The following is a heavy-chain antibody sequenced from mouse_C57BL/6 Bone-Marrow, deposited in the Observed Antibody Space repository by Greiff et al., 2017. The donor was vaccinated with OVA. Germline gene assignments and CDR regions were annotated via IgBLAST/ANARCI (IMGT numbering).Heavy chain of an antibody. V-gene: IGHV1-74*01. CDR3: AISGGSSYRDYFDY. CDR1: GYTFTSYW. J-gene: IGHJ2*01. CDR2: IHPSDSDT. D-gene: IGHD1-1*01. Sequence: QVQLKQPGAELVKPGASVKVSCKASGYTFTSYWMHWVKQRPGQGLEWIGRIHPSDSDTNYNQKFKGKATLTVDKSSSTAYMQLSSLTSEDSAVYYCAISGGSSYRDYFDYWGQGTTLTVSS.